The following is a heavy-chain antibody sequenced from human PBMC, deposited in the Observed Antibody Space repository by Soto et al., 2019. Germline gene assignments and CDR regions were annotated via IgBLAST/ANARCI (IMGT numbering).Heavy chain of an antibody. CDR1: GYTFTSYG. D-gene: IGHD6-19*01. J-gene: IGHJ4*02. Sequence: ASVKVSCKASGYTFTSYGISWERQAPGQGLEWMGWISAYNGNTNYAQKLQGRVTMTTDTSTSTAYMELRSLRSDDTAVYYCARDIAIVGGYSSSGLYFDYWGQGTLVTVSS. V-gene: IGHV1-18*01. CDR2: ISAYNGNT. CDR3: ARDIAIVGGYSSSGLYFDY.